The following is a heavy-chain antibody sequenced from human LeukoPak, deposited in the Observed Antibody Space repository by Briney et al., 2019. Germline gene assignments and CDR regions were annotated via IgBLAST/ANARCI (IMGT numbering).Heavy chain of an antibody. V-gene: IGHV3-21*01. CDR1: GFTFSYYT. CDR2: ISSTGSSI. J-gene: IGHJ4*02. D-gene: IGHD6-19*01. CDR3: ARDTSGWPFDY. Sequence: GGSLRLSCAASGFTFSYYTMSWVRQAPGKGLEWVSSISSTGSSIYYTDSVKGRFTISRDNAKNSLYLQMNSLRAEDTAVYYCARDTSGWPFDYWGQGTLVTVSS.